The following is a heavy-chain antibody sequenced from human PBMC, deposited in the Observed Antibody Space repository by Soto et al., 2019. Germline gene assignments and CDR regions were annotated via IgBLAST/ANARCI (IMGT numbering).Heavy chain of an antibody. CDR1: GFTFSSYS. Sequence: GGSLRLSCAASGFTFSSYSINWVRQAPGKGLEWVSIISSSSTYIYYTDSVKGRFTISRDNAKNSLYLQMDSLRVEDTAVYYCARAVATMPPPAPGDWGQGTLVTVSS. J-gene: IGHJ4*02. CDR3: ARAVATMPPPAPGD. V-gene: IGHV3-21*01. D-gene: IGHD2-2*01. CDR2: ISSSSTYI.